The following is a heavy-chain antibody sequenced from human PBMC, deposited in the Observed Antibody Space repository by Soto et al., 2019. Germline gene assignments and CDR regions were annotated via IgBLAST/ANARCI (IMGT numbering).Heavy chain of an antibody. J-gene: IGHJ6*02. CDR1: GFTFSSYE. V-gene: IGHV3-48*03. CDR3: ARAMEGSSWSLYYYGMDV. Sequence: EVQLVESGGGLVQPGGSLRLSCAASGFTFSSYEMNWVRQAPGKGLEWVSYISSSGSTIYYADSVKGRFTISRDNAKNSLYLQMNSLRAEDTAVYYCARAMEGSSWSLYYYGMDVWGQGTTVTVSS. D-gene: IGHD6-13*01. CDR2: ISSSGSTI.